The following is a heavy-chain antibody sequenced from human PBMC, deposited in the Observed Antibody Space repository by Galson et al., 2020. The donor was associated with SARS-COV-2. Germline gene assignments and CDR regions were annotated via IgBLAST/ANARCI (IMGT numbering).Heavy chain of an antibody. V-gene: IGHV3-30*02. D-gene: IGHD2-15*01. CDR1: GFTFDNYA. Sequence: GGSLRLSCAASGFTFDNYAIHWVRQAPGKGLEWVSFISYDGSDKDYADSVKGRFTSSRDSYKSTVSLQMNSLRTEDTAMYYCAKVADYSRAFDYWGQGTLVTVSS. CDR2: ISYDGSDK. J-gene: IGHJ4*02. CDR3: AKVADYSRAFDY.